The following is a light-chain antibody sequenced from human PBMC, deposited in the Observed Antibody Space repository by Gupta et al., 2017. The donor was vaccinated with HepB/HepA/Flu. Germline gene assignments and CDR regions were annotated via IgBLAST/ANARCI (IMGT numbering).Light chain of an antibody. Sequence: QSGLTQPALVSWSPGQSITISCTGTGSDVRSYDGASWYQQYPGKAPKLIIYKGNKRPSGVSNRFSGSKSGNTASLTISGLQPEDEADYFCCSYAGSSTLVFGGGTKLTVL. CDR2: KGN. J-gene: IGLJ3*02. CDR1: GSDVRSYDG. CDR3: CSYAGSSTLV. V-gene: IGLV2-23*01.